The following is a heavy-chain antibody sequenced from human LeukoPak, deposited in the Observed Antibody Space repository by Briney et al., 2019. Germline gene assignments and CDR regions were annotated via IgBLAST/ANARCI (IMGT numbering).Heavy chain of an antibody. J-gene: IGHJ4*02. V-gene: IGHV4-4*07. CDR3: ARVRGYDFWSGYLGYVDY. CDR2: IYTSGTT. Sequence: SETLSLTCTVSGGSISSYYWSWIRQPAGKGLEWIGRIYTSGTTHYNPSLKSRVTMSVNTSKNQFSLKLSSVTAADTAVYYCARVRGYDFWSGYLGYVDYWGQGTLVTVSS. D-gene: IGHD3-3*01. CDR1: GGSISSYY.